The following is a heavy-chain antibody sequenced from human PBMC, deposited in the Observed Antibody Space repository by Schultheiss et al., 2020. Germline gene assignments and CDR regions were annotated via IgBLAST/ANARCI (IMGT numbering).Heavy chain of an antibody. V-gene: IGHV3-64*01. Sequence: GGSLRLSCAASGFTFSSYAMHWVRQAPGKGLEYVSAISSNGGSTQYANSVKGRFTISRDDFKNTLYLQMGSLRAEDMAVYYCARVREGSNWYGGYFGLDVWGKGTT. CDR2: ISSNGGST. CDR3: ARVREGSNWYGGYFGLDV. CDR1: GFTFSSYA. J-gene: IGHJ6*04. D-gene: IGHD6-13*01.